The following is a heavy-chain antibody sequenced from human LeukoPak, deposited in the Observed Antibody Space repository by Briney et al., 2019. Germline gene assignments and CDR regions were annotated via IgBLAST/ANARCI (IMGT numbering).Heavy chain of an antibody. D-gene: IGHD2-2*01. V-gene: IGHV3-53*01. Sequence: GGSQTLSCAASGFTVSSNYMSWVRQAPGKGLEWISVIYSGGSTYYADSVKGRFTISRDNSKNTLYLQMNSLRAEDTAVYYCARGARRICSSTSCPFDPWGQGTLVTVSS. J-gene: IGHJ5*02. CDR3: ARGARRICSSTSCPFDP. CDR1: GFTVSSNY. CDR2: IYSGGST.